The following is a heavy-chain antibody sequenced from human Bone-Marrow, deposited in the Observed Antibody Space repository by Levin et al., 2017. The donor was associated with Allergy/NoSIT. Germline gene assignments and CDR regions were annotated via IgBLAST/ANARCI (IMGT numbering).Heavy chain of an antibody. CDR1: GASITRDY. J-gene: IGHJ4*02. Sequence: GSLRLSCTVSGASITRDYWIWIRQPPGKGLEWIGFIYDNGSTNYNPSLQSRVTFLVDTSKNQFSLTLTSVTAADAGVYYCAGRDRSRFRDWGPGRLVTVSS. V-gene: IGHV4-59*01. CDR2: IYDNGST. CDR3: AGRDRSRFRD.